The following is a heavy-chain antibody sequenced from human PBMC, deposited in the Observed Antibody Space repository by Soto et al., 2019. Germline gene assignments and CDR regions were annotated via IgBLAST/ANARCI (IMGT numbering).Heavy chain of an antibody. CDR2: INSGSSYT. D-gene: IGHD5-18*01. CDR3: ASSVDRGWLQLTPDS. CDR1: GFDFSDSY. Sequence: VQLVESGGDLVKPGGSLRLSCAASGFDFSDSYMSWVRQAPGKGPEWISYINSGSSYTGYADSVKGRFTISRDNAKNSLYLQLNSLRAEDTAVYYCASSVDRGWLQLTPDSWGQGTLVIDSS. J-gene: IGHJ5*01. V-gene: IGHV3-11*06.